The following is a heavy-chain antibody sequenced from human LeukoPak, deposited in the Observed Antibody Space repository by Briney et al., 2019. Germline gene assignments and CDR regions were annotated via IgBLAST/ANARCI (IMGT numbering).Heavy chain of an antibody. CDR3: ARDQEPDAFDI. V-gene: IGHV3-21*01. J-gene: IGHJ3*02. D-gene: IGHD1-26*01. Sequence: PGGSLRLSCAASGFIFSSYSMNWVRQAPGKGLEWVSSISSSSIYIYYADSVKGRFTISRDNAKNSLFLQMNSLRAEDTAVYYCARDQEPDAFDIWGQGTMVTVSS. CDR1: GFIFSSYS. CDR2: ISSSSIYI.